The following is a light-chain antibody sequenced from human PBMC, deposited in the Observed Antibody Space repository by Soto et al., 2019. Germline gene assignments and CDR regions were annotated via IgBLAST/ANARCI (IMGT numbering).Light chain of an antibody. J-gene: IGKJ1*01. CDR3: QLYGTSPKT. V-gene: IGKV3-20*01. CDR2: AAS. CDR1: QIVSSSY. Sequence: EIVLTQSPGTLSLSPGERATLSCRASQIVSSSYLAWYQQKPGQAPRLLIYAASSRATGIPDRFSGSGSGTDFTLSISRLEPEDFAVYYCQLYGTSPKTFGQGTKVDIK.